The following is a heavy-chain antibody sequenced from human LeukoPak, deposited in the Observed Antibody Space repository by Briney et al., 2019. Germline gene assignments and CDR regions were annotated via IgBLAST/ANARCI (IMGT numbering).Heavy chain of an antibody. CDR1: GGSFSGYY. V-gene: IGHV4-34*01. CDR3: AILYGSGRYFDY. J-gene: IGHJ4*02. Sequence: PSETLSLTCAVYGGSFSGYYWSWIRQPPGKGLEWIGEINRSGSTNYNPSLKSRVTISVDTSKNQFSLKLSSVTAADTAVYYCAILYGSGRYFDYWGQGTLVTVSS. D-gene: IGHD3-10*01. CDR2: INRSGST.